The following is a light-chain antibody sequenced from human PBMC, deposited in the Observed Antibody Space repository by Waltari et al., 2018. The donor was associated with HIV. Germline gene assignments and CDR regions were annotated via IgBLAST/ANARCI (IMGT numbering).Light chain of an antibody. Sequence: QSALTQPASVSGSPGQSITISCTGTSSDVGAYNYVSWYQQHPGRAPKLMIYDVTKRPSGVSYRCAGSKSANTASLTISGLQAEDEADYYCCSYAGSSTYGFGSGTKVTVL. CDR1: SSDVGAYNY. CDR2: DVT. V-gene: IGLV2-23*02. J-gene: IGLJ1*01. CDR3: CSYAGSSTYG.